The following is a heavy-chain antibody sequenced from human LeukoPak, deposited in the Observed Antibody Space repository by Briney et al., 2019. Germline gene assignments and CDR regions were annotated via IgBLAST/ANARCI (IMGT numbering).Heavy chain of an antibody. Sequence: GGSLRLSCAASGFTFSSYWMSWVRQAPGKGLEWVANIKQDGSEKYYVDSVKGRFTISRDNAKNSLYLQMNSLRAEDTAVYYCASTLYCSGGSCPRSYYYYYMDVWGKGTTVTVSS. CDR1: GFTFSSYW. CDR2: IKQDGSEK. V-gene: IGHV3-7*01. J-gene: IGHJ6*03. CDR3: ASTLYCSGGSCPRSYYYYYMDV. D-gene: IGHD2-15*01.